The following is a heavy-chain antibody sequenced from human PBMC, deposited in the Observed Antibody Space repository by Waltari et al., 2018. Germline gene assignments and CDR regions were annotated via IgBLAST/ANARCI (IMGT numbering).Heavy chain of an antibody. V-gene: IGHV3-7*01. CDR3: AREGATWGGGAFDI. J-gene: IGHJ3*02. CDR1: GFTFSSYW. Sequence: EVQLVESGGGLVQPGGSLRLSCAASGFTFSSYWMSWVRQAPGKGLEWVANIKQDGSEKYLVDAVKGRFTISRDNAKNSLYLKMNGLGAEGTAVYYCAREGATWGGGAFDIWGQGTMVTVSS. D-gene: IGHD1-26*01. CDR2: IKQDGSEK.